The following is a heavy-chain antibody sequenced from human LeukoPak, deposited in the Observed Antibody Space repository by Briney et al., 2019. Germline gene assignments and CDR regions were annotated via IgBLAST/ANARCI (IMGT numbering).Heavy chain of an antibody. CDR1: GFTFSSYE. J-gene: IGHJ6*03. CDR3: ARDMAGAAARPIIKYYYYYYMDV. CDR2: ISSSDSTI. D-gene: IGHD6-6*01. V-gene: IGHV3-48*03. Sequence: GGSLRLSCAASGFTFSSYEMNWVRQAPGKGLEWVSYISSSDSTIYYADSVKGRFTISRDNAKNSLYLQMNSLRAEDTAVYSCARDMAGAAARPIIKYYYYYYMDVWGKGTTVTVSS.